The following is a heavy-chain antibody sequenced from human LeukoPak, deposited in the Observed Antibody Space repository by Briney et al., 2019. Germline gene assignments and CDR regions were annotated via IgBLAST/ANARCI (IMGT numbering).Heavy chain of an antibody. Sequence: GGSLRLSCAASRFSFSSYSMNWVRQAPGKGLEWVSAINVSGNTYHADSVKGRFTISRDSSKNTLYLQMNSLRAEDAAVYYCAKAPVTTCSGAYCYPFDYWGQGTLVTVSS. J-gene: IGHJ4*02. CDR3: AKAPVTTCSGAYCYPFDY. CDR1: RFSFSSYS. D-gene: IGHD2-15*01. V-gene: IGHV3-23*01. CDR2: INVSGNT.